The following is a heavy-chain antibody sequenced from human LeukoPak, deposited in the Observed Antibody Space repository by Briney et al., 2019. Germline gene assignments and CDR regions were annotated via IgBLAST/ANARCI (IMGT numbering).Heavy chain of an antibody. CDR1: GFTFDDSV. CDR3: ARGYSNYGYAFDI. Sequence: GGSLRLSCAASGFTFDDSVMSWVRQAPGKGLEWVSGINWNGGSTGYADSVKGRFTISRDNARKSLYLQMNSLRAEDTAVYYCARGYSNYGYAFDIWGQGTMVTVSS. V-gene: IGHV3-20*04. CDR2: INWNGGST. J-gene: IGHJ3*02. D-gene: IGHD4-11*01.